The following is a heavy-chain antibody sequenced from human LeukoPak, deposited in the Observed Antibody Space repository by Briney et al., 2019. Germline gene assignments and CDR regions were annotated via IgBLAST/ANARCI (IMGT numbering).Heavy chain of an antibody. CDR2: TYYVSGGYN. V-gene: IGHV6-1*01. CDR1: GDSVSNNSAA. D-gene: IGHD4-17*01. CDR3: ASTSDYGEVGVFDY. Sequence: SQTLSLTCALSGDSVSNNSAALNWIRQSPSRGLEWLGRTYYVSGGYNDYAVSVKSRITINPDTSKNQCPLQLNSVTPQDTTVYYCASTSDYGEVGVFDYWGQGTLVTVSS. J-gene: IGHJ4*02.